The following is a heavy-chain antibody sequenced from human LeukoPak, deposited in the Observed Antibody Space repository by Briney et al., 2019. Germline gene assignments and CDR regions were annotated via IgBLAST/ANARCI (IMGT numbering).Heavy chain of an antibody. CDR2: ISYDGSNK. J-gene: IGHJ6*02. CDR1: GFTFSSYA. D-gene: IGHD3-9*01. CDR3: ARDPELRYFDWLSYYYCYHGMDV. Sequence: GGSLRLSCAASGFTFSSYAMHWVRQAPGKGLEWVAVISYDGSNKYYADSVKGRFTISRDNSKNTLYLQMNSLRAEDTAVYYCARDPELRYFDWLSYYYCYHGMDVWGQGTTVTVSS. V-gene: IGHV3-30*04.